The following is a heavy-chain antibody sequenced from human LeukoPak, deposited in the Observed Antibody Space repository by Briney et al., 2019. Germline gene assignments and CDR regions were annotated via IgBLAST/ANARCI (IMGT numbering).Heavy chain of an antibody. Sequence: SETLSLTCSVSNGSISDNFNYWGWIRQTPGTGLEWIGTMYFSGYTSYNPSLKSRVTMSADTPKNQFFLKVNSVTAADTAVYYCAGGHLLTFGVVTWGQGTLVTVSS. J-gene: IGHJ5*02. V-gene: IGHV4-39*01. CDR3: AGGHLLTFGVVT. CDR2: MYFSGYT. D-gene: IGHD3-3*01. CDR1: NGSISDNFNY.